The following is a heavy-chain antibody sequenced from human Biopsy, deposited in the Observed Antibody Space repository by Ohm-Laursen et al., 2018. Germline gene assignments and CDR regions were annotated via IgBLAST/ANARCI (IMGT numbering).Heavy chain of an antibody. CDR2: IYYSGST. CDR1: GGSISSDY. CDR3: ARATNSTGWPYYYFYGIDV. J-gene: IGHJ6*02. D-gene: IGHD2/OR15-2a*01. V-gene: IGHV4-59*07. Sequence: SDTLSLTCIVSGGSISSDYWSWIRQTPGKGLEWIGYIYYSGSTNYNPSLKSRVTISVDTSKNQFSLRLNSVTAADTAVYYCARATNSTGWPYYYFYGIDVWGQGTTVTVSS.